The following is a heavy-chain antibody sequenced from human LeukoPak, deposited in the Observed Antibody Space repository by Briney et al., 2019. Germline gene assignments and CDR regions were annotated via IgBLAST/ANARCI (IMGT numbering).Heavy chain of an antibody. CDR1: GFSFRTRW. V-gene: IGHV3-7*02. CDR2: INEDGSEA. CDR3: TRAVAADDFSPGY. J-gene: IGHJ4*02. Sequence: GGSLRLSCATSGFSFRTRWMSWVRQAPGRGLEWVAGINEDGSEAYYPGSVAGRFTVTRDNAKNSLYLQMNSLRAEDTAVYYCTRAVAADDFSPGYWGQGTLLTVSS. D-gene: IGHD3/OR15-3a*01.